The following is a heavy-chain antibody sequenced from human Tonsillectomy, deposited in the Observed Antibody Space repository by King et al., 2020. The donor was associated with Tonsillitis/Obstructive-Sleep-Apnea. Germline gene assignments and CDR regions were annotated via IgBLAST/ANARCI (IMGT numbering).Heavy chain of an antibody. Sequence: QLVQSGGGVVQPGRSLRLSCAASGFTFSSYGMHWVRQAPGKGLEWVAVIWFDGRNKYYADSVKGRFTVSRDNSKNTLYLHMTSLRVEDTAVYYCARDGMRTRYCYMDVWGKGTRVTVSS. V-gene: IGHV3-33*01. CDR3: ARDGMRTRYCYMDV. CDR1: GFTFSSYG. J-gene: IGHJ6*03. CDR2: IWFDGRNK. D-gene: IGHD1-1*01.